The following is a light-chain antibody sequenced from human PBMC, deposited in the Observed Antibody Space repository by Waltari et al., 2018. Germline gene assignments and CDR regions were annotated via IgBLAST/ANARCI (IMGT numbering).Light chain of an antibody. CDR2: DAS. CDR3: QQRSNWPLT. Sequence: IVLTQSPATLSSSPWERATLSCRASQSVSSYLAWYQQKPGQAPRLLIYDASNRATGIPARFSGSGSGTDFTLTISSLEPEDFAVYYCQQRSNWPLTFGGGTKVEIK. CDR1: QSVSSY. J-gene: IGKJ4*01. V-gene: IGKV3-11*01.